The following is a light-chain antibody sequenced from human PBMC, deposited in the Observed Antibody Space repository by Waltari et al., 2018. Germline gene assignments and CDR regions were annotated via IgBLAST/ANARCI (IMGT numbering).Light chain of an antibody. J-gene: IGLJ2*01. Sequence: HSALTQPASVSGSPGQSITISCTGTSSDVGGYNYVSWYQQHPGKAPILMIFDVSNRPSGVSNRCSGSKSGNTASLTVSGLQAEDEADYYCSSYISSDTLELFGGGTSLTVL. CDR2: DVS. V-gene: IGLV2-14*03. CDR1: SSDVGGYNY. CDR3: SSYISSDTLEL.